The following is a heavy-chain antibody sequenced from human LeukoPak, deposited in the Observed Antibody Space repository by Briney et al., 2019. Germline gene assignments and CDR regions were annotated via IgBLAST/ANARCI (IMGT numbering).Heavy chain of an antibody. V-gene: IGHV4-30-2*01. D-gene: IGHD3-22*01. CDR3: ARLHGMSSSNDSSRYPLPYFDY. J-gene: IGHJ4*02. CDR2: IYHSGSN. CDR1: GGSISSGGYY. Sequence: PSETLSLTCTVSGGSISSGGYYWCWIRQPPGKGLVWIVYIYHSGSNYYNPSIKSRVPIPLASSKDQFPLKLTSVTAADPAVYYCARLHGMSSSNDSSRYPLPYFDYWGQGTLVTVSS.